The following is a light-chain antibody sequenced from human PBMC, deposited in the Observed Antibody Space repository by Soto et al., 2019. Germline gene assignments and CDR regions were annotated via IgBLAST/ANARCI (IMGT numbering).Light chain of an antibody. CDR2: GAS. CDR3: QQSYSTPTWT. CDR1: QSVSSN. J-gene: IGKJ1*01. V-gene: IGKV3-15*01. Sequence: EIVMTQSPATLSVSPGERATLSCRASQSVSSNLAWYQQKPGQAPRLLIYGASTRATGIPARFSGSGSGTEFTLTISSLQSEDFATFYCQQSYSTPTWTFGQGTKVEIK.